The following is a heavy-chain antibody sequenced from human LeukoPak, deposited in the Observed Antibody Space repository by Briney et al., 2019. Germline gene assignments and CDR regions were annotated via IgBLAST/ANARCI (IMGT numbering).Heavy chain of an antibody. CDR3: ARLTVTTVPFDY. D-gene: IGHD4-17*01. J-gene: IGHJ4*02. CDR1: GFTFSSYA. V-gene: IGHV3-30*04. CDR2: ISYDGSNK. Sequence: PGGSLRLSCAASGFTFSSYAMHWVRQAPGKGLEWVAVISYDGSNKYYADSVKGRFTISRDNSKNTLYLQMNSLRAEDTAVYYCARLTVTTVPFDYWGQGTLVTVSS.